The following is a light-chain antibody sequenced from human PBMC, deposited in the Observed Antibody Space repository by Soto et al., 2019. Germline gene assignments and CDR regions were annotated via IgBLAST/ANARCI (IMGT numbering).Light chain of an antibody. CDR1: QSVSSSY. V-gene: IGKV3-20*01. J-gene: IGKJ1*01. Sequence: EIVLTQSPGTLSLSSGERATLSCRASQSVSSSYLAWYQQKPGQAPRLLIYGASSRATGIPDRFSGSGSGTDFTLTISRLEPEDFAVYYCQQYNNWPETFGQGTKVDIK. CDR3: QQYNNWPET. CDR2: GAS.